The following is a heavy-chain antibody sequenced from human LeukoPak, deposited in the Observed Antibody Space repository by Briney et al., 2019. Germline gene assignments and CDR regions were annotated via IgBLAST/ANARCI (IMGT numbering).Heavy chain of an antibody. J-gene: IGHJ4*02. CDR1: GFTFSSYA. Sequence: GRSLRLSCAASGFTFSSYAMHWVRQAPGKGLEWVAVISYDGSNKYYADSVKGRFTISRDNSKNTLYLQMNSLRAEDTAVYYCATSRGAPIAVFGVLIRPFDHWGQGTLVTVSS. V-gene: IGHV3-30*04. D-gene: IGHD3-3*01. CDR3: ATSRGAPIAVFGVLIRPFDH. CDR2: ISYDGSNK.